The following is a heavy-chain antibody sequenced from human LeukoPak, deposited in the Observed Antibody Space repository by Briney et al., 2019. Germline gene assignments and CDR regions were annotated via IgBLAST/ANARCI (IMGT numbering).Heavy chain of an antibody. V-gene: IGHV4-39*01. D-gene: IGHD6-13*01. CDR1: GGSISSSSYY. J-gene: IGHJ5*02. Sequence: NPSETLSLTCTVSGGSISSSSYYWGWIRQPPGKGLEWIGSIYYSGSTYYNPSLKSRVTISVDTSKNQFSLKLSSVTAADTAVYYCASLAAADAGGYLSWGQGALVTVSS. CDR3: ASLAAADAGGYLS. CDR2: IYYSGST.